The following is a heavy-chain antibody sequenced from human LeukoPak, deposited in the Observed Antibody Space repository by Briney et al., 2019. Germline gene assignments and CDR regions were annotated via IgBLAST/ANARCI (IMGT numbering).Heavy chain of an antibody. CDR3: ARALYYYDSSGYLCWFDP. CDR1: GYSISSGYY. CDR2: IYHSGST. V-gene: IGHV4-38-2*02. D-gene: IGHD3-22*01. J-gene: IGHJ5*02. Sequence: SETLSLTCTVSGYSISSGYYRGWIRQPPGKGLEWIGSIYHSGSTYYNPSLKSRVTISVDTSKNQFSLKLSSVTAADTAVYYCARALYYYDSSGYLCWFDPWGQGTLVTVSS.